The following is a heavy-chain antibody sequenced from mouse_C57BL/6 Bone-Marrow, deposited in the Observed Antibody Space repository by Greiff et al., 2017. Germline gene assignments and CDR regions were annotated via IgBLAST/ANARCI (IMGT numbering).Heavy chain of an antibody. V-gene: IGHV1-69*01. CDR3: ARGVTTVESWFAY. J-gene: IGHJ3*01. Sequence: QVQLKESGAELVMPGASVKLSCKASGYTFTSYWMHWVKQRPGQGLEWIGEIDPSDSYTNYNQKFKGKSTLTVDKSSSTAYMQLSSLTSEDSAVYYCARGVTTVESWFAYWGQGTLVTVSA. CDR2: IDPSDSYT. D-gene: IGHD1-1*01. CDR1: GYTFTSYW.